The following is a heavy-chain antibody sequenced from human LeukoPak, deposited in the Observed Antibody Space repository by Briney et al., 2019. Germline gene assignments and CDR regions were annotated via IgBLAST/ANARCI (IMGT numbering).Heavy chain of an antibody. J-gene: IGHJ4*02. CDR2: IIPIFGTA. V-gene: IGHV1-69*13. Sequence: GASVKVSCKASGYTFTVHYMHWVRQAPGQGLEWMGGIIPIFGTANYAQKFQGRVTITADESTSTAYMELSSLKSEDTAVYYCAREPGGNDDEDLDYWGQGTLVTVSS. CDR3: AREPGGNDDEDLDY. D-gene: IGHD1-1*01. CDR1: GYTFTVHY.